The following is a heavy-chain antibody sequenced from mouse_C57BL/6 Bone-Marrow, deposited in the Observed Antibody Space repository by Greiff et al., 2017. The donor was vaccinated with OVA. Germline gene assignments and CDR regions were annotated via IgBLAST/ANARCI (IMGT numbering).Heavy chain of an antibody. CDR2: IYPRSGNT. CDR3: ARRAYYYGSSYPFDY. J-gene: IGHJ2*01. V-gene: IGHV1-81*01. CDR1: GYTFTSYG. Sequence: QVQLKESGAELARPGASVKLSCKASGYTFTSYGISWVKQRTGQGLEWIGEIYPRSGNTYYNEKFKGKATLTADKSSSTAYMELRSLTSEDSAVYFCARRAYYYGSSYPFDYWGQGTTLTVSS. D-gene: IGHD1-1*01.